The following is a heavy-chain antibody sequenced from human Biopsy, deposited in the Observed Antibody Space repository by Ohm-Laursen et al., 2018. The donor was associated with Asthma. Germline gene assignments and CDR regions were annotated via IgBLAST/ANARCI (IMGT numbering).Heavy chain of an antibody. J-gene: IGHJ4*02. V-gene: IGHV3-53*05. Sequence: SLRLSCAASGFTVSRDHMFWVRQAPGKGLEWVSVIYSGGTSHTADSVRGRFTISRDNSKNTLYLQMNSLRTEDTAVYYCAKRRGYSGHDNDYWGQGTLVSVSS. CDR3: AKRRGYSGHDNDY. CDR2: IYSGGTS. CDR1: GFTVSRDH. D-gene: IGHD5-12*01.